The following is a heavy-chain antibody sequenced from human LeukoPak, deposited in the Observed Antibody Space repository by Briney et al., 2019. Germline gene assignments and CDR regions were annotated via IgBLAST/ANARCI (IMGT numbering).Heavy chain of an antibody. D-gene: IGHD4-17*01. V-gene: IGHV4-31*03. CDR3: ARDSTGLDAFDI. J-gene: IGHJ3*02. CDR2: IYYSGST. Sequence: PSQTLSLTCTVSGGSISSGCYCWSWIRQHPGKGLEWIGYIYYSGSTYYNPSLKSRVNISVDTSKNQFSLKLSSVTAADTAVYYCARDSTGLDAFDIWGQGTMVTVSS. CDR1: GGSISSGCYC.